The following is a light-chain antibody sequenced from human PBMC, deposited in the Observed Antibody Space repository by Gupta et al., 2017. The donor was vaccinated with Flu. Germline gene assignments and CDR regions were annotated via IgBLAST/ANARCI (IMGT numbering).Light chain of an antibody. V-gene: IGKV3D-20*01. J-gene: IGKJ2*01. Sequence: EIVLTQSPATLSLSPGERATPSCGASQTVSSNYLAWYQQKPGLARMLIIYDASTRATGIPDRFSGSGSATDSTLTISGLEPEDFAVYYCQQYAVSPPFTFGQGTRLDIK. CDR2: DAS. CDR3: QQYAVSPPFT. CDR1: QTVSSNY.